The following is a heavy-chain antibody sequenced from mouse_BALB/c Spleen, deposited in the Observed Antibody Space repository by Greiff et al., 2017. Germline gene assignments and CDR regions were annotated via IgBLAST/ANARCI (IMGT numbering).Heavy chain of an antibody. CDR3: ARDTATWFAY. CDR2: IRNKANGYTT. CDR1: GFTFTDHY. Sequence: DVKLVESGGGLVQPGGSLRLSCATSGFTFTDHYMSWVRQPPGKALEWLGFIRNKANGYTTEYSASVKGRFTISRDNSQSILYLQMNTLRAEDSATYYCARDTATWFAYWGQGTLVTVSA. V-gene: IGHV7-3*02. D-gene: IGHD1-2*01. J-gene: IGHJ3*01.